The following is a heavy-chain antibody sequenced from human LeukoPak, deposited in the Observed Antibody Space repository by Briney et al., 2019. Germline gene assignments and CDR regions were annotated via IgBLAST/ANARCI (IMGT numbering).Heavy chain of an antibody. CDR3: AGDRATSYFDY. J-gene: IGHJ4*02. D-gene: IGHD1-26*01. CDR1: GFTFRSHG. Sequence: GGSLRLSCAASGFTFRSHGMYWVRQAPGKGLEWVAFIWYDGSNKYYTDSVKGRFTISRDNSENTLYLQMNSLRAEDTAVYYCAGDRATSYFDYWGQGALVTISS. CDR2: IWYDGSNK. V-gene: IGHV3-33*07.